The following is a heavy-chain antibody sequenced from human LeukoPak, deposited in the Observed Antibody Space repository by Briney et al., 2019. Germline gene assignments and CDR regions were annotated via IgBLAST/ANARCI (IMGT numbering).Heavy chain of an antibody. CDR1: GFTFSSYW. D-gene: IGHD1-26*01. J-gene: IGHJ4*02. V-gene: IGHV3-74*01. CDR2: INSDESST. CDR3: ARSPNIVGATIDY. Sequence: PGGSLRLSCAASGFTFSSYWMHWVRQAPGKGLVWVSRINSDESSTSYADSVKGRFTISRDNAKNTLYLQMNSLRAEDTAVYYCARSPNIVGATIDYWGQGTLVTASS.